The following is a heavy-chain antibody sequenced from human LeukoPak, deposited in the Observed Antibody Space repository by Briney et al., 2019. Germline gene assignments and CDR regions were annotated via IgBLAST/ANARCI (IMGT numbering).Heavy chain of an antibody. CDR3: ARLLSTYYDFWSGYSSSDAFDI. Sequence: PSETLSLTCTVSGGSISSYYWSWIRQPPGKGLEWIGYIHYSGSTNYNPSLKSRVTISVDTSKNQFSLKLSSVTAADTAVYYCARLLSTYYDFWSGYSSSDAFDIWGQGTMVTVSS. CDR2: IHYSGST. V-gene: IGHV4-59*08. D-gene: IGHD3-3*01. CDR1: GGSISSYY. J-gene: IGHJ3*02.